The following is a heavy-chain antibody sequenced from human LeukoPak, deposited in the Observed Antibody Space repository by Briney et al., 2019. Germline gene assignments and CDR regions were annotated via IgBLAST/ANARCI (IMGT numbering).Heavy chain of an antibody. CDR3: ARDTMYSSSSEGWFDP. Sequence: GASVKVSCKASGYTFTGYYMHWVRQAPGQGLEWMGRINPNSGGTNYAQKFQGRVTMTRDTSTSTVYMELSSLRSEDTAVYYCARDTMYSSSSEGWFDPWGQGTLVTVSS. V-gene: IGHV1-2*06. CDR1: GYTFTGYY. D-gene: IGHD6-6*01. J-gene: IGHJ5*02. CDR2: INPNSGGT.